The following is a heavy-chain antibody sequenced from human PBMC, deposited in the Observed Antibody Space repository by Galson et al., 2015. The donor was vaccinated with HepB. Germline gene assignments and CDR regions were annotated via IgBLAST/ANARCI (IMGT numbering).Heavy chain of an antibody. J-gene: IGHJ4*02. CDR1: GFTFDDYA. D-gene: IGHD2-8*01. CDR2: ISWNSGSI. V-gene: IGHV3-9*01. Sequence: SLRLSCAASGFTFDDYAMHWVRQAPGKGLEWVSGISWNSGSIAYVDSVKGRFTISKDNAKNSLYLQINSLRTEDTALYYCAKDMGGGYCTDGLCPSSIDYWGQGTLVTVSS. CDR3: AKDMGGGYCTDGLCPSSIDY.